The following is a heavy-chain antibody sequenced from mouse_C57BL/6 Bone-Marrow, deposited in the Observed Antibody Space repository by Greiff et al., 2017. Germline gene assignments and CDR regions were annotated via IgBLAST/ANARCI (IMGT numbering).Heavy chain of an antibody. D-gene: IGHD3-1*01. V-gene: IGHV1-50*01. CDR2: IDPSDSYT. CDR3: ARWRLRRAFAY. Sequence: QVQLQQPGAELVKPGASVKLSCKASGYTFTSYWMQWVKQRPGQGLEWIGEIDPSDSYTNYNQKFKGKVTLTVDTSSSTAYMQLSSLTSEDSAVYYCARWRLRRAFAYWGQGTLVTVAA. CDR1: GYTFTSYW. J-gene: IGHJ3*01.